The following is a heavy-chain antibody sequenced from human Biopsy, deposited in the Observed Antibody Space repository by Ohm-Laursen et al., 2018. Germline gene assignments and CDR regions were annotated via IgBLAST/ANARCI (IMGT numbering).Heavy chain of an antibody. CDR3: AGGAAKGYPYDH. CDR1: GGTFSSYS. D-gene: IGHD6-13*01. Sequence: SSVKVSCKASGGTFSSYSITWVRQAPGQGLEWMGRIIPTFDTPTYAPDFQGRVTFTADKSTGTATLDLRSLTSEDTAVYYCAGGAAKGYPYDHWGQGTLVTVSS. CDR2: IIPTFDTP. V-gene: IGHV1-69*06. J-gene: IGHJ5*02.